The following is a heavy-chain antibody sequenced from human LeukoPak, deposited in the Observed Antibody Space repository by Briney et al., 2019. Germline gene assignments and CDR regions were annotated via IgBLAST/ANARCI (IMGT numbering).Heavy chain of an antibody. CDR2: INQDGSEK. V-gene: IGHV3-7*01. CDR1: W. D-gene: IGHD6-13*01. CDR3: ARDRVWTVLY. Sequence: WRSWVRXAPGKGLEWVANINQDGSEKYYVDSVKGRFTISRDNAKNSLYLHMNSLRAEDTATYYCARDRVWTVLYWGQGTLVTVSS. J-gene: IGHJ4*02.